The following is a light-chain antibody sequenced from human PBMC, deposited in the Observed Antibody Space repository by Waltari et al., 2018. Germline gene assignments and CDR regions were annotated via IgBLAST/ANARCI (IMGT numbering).Light chain of an antibody. CDR1: NIGSKS. Sequence: SYVLTQPPSVSVAPGKTATITCGGNNIGSKSVHWYQQKPGQAPVLVMYYDSDRPSGTPERFSGSNSGNTATLTIRRVEAGDEADYYCHVWDSYSDHAVFGGGTQLTVL. CDR3: HVWDSYSDHAV. J-gene: IGLJ7*01. CDR2: YDS. V-gene: IGLV3-21*04.